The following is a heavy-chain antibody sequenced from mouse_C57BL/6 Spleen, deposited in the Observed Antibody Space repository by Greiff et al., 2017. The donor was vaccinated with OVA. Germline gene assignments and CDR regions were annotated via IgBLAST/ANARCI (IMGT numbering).Heavy chain of an antibody. Sequence: VQLQESGAELVRPGASVTLSCKASGYTFTDYEMHWVKQTPVHGLEWIGAIDPETGGTAYNQKFKGKAILTADKSSSTAYMELRSLTSEDSAVYYCTRPLYYGNPADWGQGTLVTVSA. CDR2: IDPETGGT. J-gene: IGHJ3*01. V-gene: IGHV1-15*01. CDR3: TRPLYYGNPAD. CDR1: GYTFTDYE. D-gene: IGHD2-1*01.